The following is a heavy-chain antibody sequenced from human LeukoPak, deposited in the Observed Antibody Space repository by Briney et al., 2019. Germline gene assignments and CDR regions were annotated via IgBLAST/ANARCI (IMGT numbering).Heavy chain of an antibody. Sequence: ASVKVSCKASGYTFTSYAMNWVRQAPGQGLEWMGWINTNTGNPTYAQGFTGRFVFSLDTSVSTAYLQISSLKAEDTAVYYCARDGDYYDSSGSFAEYFQHWGQGTLVTVSS. CDR2: INTNTGNP. V-gene: IGHV7-4-1*02. CDR1: GYTFTSYA. D-gene: IGHD3-22*01. J-gene: IGHJ1*01. CDR3: ARDGDYYDSSGSFAEYFQH.